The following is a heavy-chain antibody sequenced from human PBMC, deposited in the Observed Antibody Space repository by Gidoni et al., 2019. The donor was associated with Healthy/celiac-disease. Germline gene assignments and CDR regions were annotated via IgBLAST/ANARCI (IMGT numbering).Heavy chain of an antibody. CDR1: GFTFSSYG. J-gene: IGHJ6*02. D-gene: IGHD2-15*01. V-gene: IGHV3-30*18. CDR3: AKDDCSGGSCLLYYYYGMDV. Sequence: QVQLVESGGGVVQPGRSLRLSFAASGFTFSSYGMHWVRQAPGKGLEWVAVISYDGSNKYYADSVKGRFTISRDNSKNTLYLQMNSLRAEDTAVYYCAKDDCSGGSCLLYYYYGMDVWGQGTTVTVSS. CDR2: ISYDGSNK.